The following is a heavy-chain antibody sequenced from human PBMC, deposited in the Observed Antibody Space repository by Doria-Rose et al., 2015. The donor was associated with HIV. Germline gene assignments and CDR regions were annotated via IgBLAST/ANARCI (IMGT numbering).Heavy chain of an antibody. CDR3: ARIKSSRWYHKYYFDF. CDR1: GVSLSSPGMG. V-gene: IGHV2-26*01. D-gene: IGHD6-13*01. J-gene: IGHJ4*02. Sequence: SGPVLVKPTETLTLTCTVSGVSLSSPGMGVSWIRQPPGKALEWLANIFSDDERSYKTSLKSRLTIPRVTSKSQMVLTMTDMDPVDTATYYCARIKSSRWYHKYYFDFWGQGTLVIVSA. CDR2: IFSDDER.